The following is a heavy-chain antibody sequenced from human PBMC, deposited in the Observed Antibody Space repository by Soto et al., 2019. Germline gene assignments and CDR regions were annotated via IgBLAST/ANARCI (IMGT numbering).Heavy chain of an antibody. CDR1: GYTFTSYG. CDR2: ISAYNGNT. V-gene: IGHV1-18*04. J-gene: IGHJ6*02. CDR3: ARDLGIVVVPAAIRDYYYGMDV. D-gene: IGHD2-2*02. Sequence: QVQLVQSGAEVKKPGASVKVSCKASGYTFTSYGISWVRQAPGQGLEWMGWISAYNGNTNYAQKLQGRVTMTTDTSTSTAYMELRSLRSDDTAVYYCARDLGIVVVPAAIRDYYYGMDVWGQGTTVTVSS.